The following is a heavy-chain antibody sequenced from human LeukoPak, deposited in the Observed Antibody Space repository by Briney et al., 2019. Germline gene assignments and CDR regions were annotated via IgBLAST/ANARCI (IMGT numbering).Heavy chain of an antibody. D-gene: IGHD2-2*01. CDR3: ARLCSSTSCQKRVFDY. CDR1: GGTFSSYA. V-gene: IGHV1-69*04. Sequence: GASVKVSCKASGGTFSSYAISWVRQAPGQGLEWMGRIIPILGIANYAQKFQGRVTITADKSTSTAYMELSSLRSEDTAVYYCARLCSSTSCQKRVFDYWGQGTLVTVSS. CDR2: IIPILGIA. J-gene: IGHJ4*02.